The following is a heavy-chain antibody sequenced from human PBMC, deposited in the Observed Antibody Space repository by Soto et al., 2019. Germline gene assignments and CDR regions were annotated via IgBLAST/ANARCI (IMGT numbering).Heavy chain of an antibody. Sequence: ASVKVSCKASGYTFNSNGISWVRQAPGQGLEWMGWISTYSGNTIYAQKFQGRVTMTTDTSTSTAYMELRSLRFDDTAVFYCARDKDNSFESWGQGTLVTVSS. J-gene: IGHJ4*02. CDR1: GYTFNSNG. CDR3: ARDKDNSFES. V-gene: IGHV1-18*01. D-gene: IGHD1-1*01. CDR2: ISTYSGNT.